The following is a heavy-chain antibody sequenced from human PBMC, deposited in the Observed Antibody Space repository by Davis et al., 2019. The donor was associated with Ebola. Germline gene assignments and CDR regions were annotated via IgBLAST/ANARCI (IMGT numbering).Heavy chain of an antibody. CDR3: AREGQAYDGTHY. V-gene: IGHV1-18*01. Sequence: AASVKVSCKASGYSFNSYGITWVRQAPGQGLEWMGWISGYNGNTNYAQKLQGRVTMTTDTSTSTAYMELRSLRSDDTAVYYCAREGQAYDGTHYWGQGTLVTVSS. CDR1: GYSFNSYG. CDR2: ISGYNGNT. J-gene: IGHJ4*02. D-gene: IGHD1-1*01.